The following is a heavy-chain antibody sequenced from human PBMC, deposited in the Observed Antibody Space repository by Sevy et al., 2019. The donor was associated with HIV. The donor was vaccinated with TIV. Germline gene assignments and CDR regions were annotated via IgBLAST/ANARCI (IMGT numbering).Heavy chain of an antibody. Sequence: GGSLRLSCAASGFSFSTYAMTWVRQAPGKGLEWVSSISGSGTSTYYTDSVKGRFTISRDNSKNTVYLQMNNLRAEDTAVYYCGKVSIFGVGGFYDYWGQGTLVTVSS. CDR1: GFSFSTYA. J-gene: IGHJ4*02. CDR3: GKVSIFGVGGFYDY. V-gene: IGHV3-23*01. CDR2: ISGSGTST. D-gene: IGHD3-3*01.